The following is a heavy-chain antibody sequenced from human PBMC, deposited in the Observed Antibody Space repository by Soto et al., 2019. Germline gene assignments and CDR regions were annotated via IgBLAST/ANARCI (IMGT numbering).Heavy chain of an antibody. CDR2: IYYSGST. D-gene: IGHD3-3*01. J-gene: IGHJ3*02. CDR3: ARQRSVLRFLEWSSLDAFDI. CDR1: GGSISSSSYY. Sequence: ASETLSLTCTVSGGSISSSSYYWGWIRQPPGKGLEWIGSIYYSGSTYYNPSLKSRVTISVDTSKNQFSLKLSSVTAADTAVYYCARQRSVLRFLEWSSLDAFDIWGQGTMVTVSS. V-gene: IGHV4-39*01.